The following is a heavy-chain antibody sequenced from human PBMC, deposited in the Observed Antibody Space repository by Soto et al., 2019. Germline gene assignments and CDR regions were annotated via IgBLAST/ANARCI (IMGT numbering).Heavy chain of an antibody. J-gene: IGHJ4*02. Sequence: PGGSLRLSCAASGFTFSSYAMSWVRQAPGKGLEWVSAISGSGGSTYYADSVKGRFTISRDNSKNTLYLQMNSLRAEDTAVYYCAKGTALGGDFPRDYWGQGTLVTVSS. CDR3: AKGTALGGDFPRDY. D-gene: IGHD2-21*02. CDR1: GFTFSSYA. CDR2: ISGSGGST. V-gene: IGHV3-23*01.